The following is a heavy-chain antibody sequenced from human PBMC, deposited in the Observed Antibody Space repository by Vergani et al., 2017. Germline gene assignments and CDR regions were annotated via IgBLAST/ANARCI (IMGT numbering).Heavy chain of an antibody. V-gene: IGHV4-39*01. J-gene: IGHJ5*02. Sequence: QLQLQESGPGLVKPSATLSLTCSVSGASIRSSNYYWGWIRQPPGKGLEWIASIYYRGSTYYNPSLKSRVTISVETSKNQFSLKLSSVTAADTAVYFCARHSTVEWLVKLGWFDPWGQGILVTVFS. CDR1: GASIRSSNYY. D-gene: IGHD6-19*01. CDR2: IYYRGST. CDR3: ARHSTVEWLVKLGWFDP.